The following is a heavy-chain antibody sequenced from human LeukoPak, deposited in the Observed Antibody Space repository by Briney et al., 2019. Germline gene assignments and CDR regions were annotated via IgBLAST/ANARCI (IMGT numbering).Heavy chain of an antibody. CDR2: INPSGGST. D-gene: IGHD3-22*01. CDR1: GYTFTSYY. V-gene: IGHV1-46*01. J-gene: IGHJ4*02. Sequence: ASVKVSCKASGYTFTSYYMHWVRQAPGQGLEWMGIINPSGGSTSYAQKFQGRVTMTRDTSTSTVYMELSSLRPEDTAVYYCARVVYYYDSSGYYPLGYWGQGTLVTVSS. CDR3: ARVVYYYDSSGYYPLGY.